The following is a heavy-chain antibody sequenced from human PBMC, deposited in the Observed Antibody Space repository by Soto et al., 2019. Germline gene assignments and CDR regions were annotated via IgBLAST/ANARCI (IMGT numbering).Heavy chain of an antibody. J-gene: IGHJ5*02. V-gene: IGHV3-7*01. D-gene: IGHD2-8*02. CDR3: TGEHWYRFDP. CDR2: ISNDGNVQ. Sequence: EVQLVESGGGLVQPGGSLRLSCAASGFSFSTDWMSWVRQAPGKWLEWVATISNDGNVQHYVDSVKGRFSISRDNGRNSLYLQMNSLRAEDTAVYYCTGEHWYRFDPWGQGTLVTVSS. CDR1: GFSFSTDW.